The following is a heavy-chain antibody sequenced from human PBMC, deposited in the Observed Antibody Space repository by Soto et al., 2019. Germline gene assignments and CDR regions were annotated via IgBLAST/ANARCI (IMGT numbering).Heavy chain of an antibody. CDR2: IYHSGST. J-gene: IGHJ4*02. CDR3: AGGYGSGTINY. Sequence: QVQLQESCPGLVKPSGTLSLTCTVSGVSISSSTWWNWVRQPPGKGLEWIGEIYHSGSTNYNPSLKRRVTISVDKSKNQFSLKLSSVTAADTAVYYCAGGYGSGTINYWGQGTLVTVSS. CDR1: GVSISSSTW. V-gene: IGHV4-4*02. D-gene: IGHD3-10*01.